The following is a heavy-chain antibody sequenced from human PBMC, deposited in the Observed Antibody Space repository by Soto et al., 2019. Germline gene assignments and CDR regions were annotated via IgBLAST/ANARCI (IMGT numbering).Heavy chain of an antibody. CDR3: ARGGRWELLNYFDY. CDR1: GFTFSSYS. Sequence: GGSLRLSCAVSGFTFSSYSMNWVRQAPGKGLEWVSYISSSSSTIYYADSVKGRFTISRDNAKNSLNLQMNSLRDEDTAVYYCARGGRWELLNYFDYWGQGTLVTVSS. V-gene: IGHV3-48*02. J-gene: IGHJ4*02. CDR2: ISSSSSTI. D-gene: IGHD1-26*01.